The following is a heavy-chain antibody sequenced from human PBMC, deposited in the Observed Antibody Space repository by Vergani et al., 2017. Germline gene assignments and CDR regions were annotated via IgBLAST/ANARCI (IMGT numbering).Heavy chain of an antibody. D-gene: IGHD1-26*01. CDR3: ARARRGRSSSYFDY. V-gene: IGHV3-7*01. CDR2: IKQDGSEK. J-gene: IGHJ4*02. CDR1: GFTFSSYW. Sequence: EVQLVESGGGLVQPGGSLRLSCAASGFTFSSYWMSWVRQAPGKGLEWVANIKQDGSEKYYVDSVKGRFTISRDNAKNSLYLQMNSLRAEDTAVYYCARARRGRSSSYFDYWGQGTLVTVSS.